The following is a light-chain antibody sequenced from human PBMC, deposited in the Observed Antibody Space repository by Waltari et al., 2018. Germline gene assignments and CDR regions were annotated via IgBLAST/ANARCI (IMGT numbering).Light chain of an antibody. J-gene: IGKJ3*01. V-gene: IGKV3-11*01. CDR3: QQRSNWPGFT. CDR1: QSVSSY. CDR2: DAS. Sequence: EIVLTQSPATMSLSPGERATLSCRASQSVSSYLAWYQQKPGQAPRLLIHDASNRATGIPARFSGSGSGTEFTLTISSLEPEDVAVYYCQQRSNWPGFTFGPGTKVDIK.